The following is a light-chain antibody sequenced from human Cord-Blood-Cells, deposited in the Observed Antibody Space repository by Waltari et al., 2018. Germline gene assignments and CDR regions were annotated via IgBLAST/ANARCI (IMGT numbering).Light chain of an antibody. CDR1: QSISRY. Sequence: DIQMTQSPCSLSASVGARVTLTCRASQSISRYLNWYQQKPVKVPKLLVYAASSWQSGVPSRFSGSGSGTDFTLTISSLQPEDVATYYCQQSYSTPWTVGQGTKVEIK. CDR2: AAS. J-gene: IGKJ1*01. CDR3: QQSYSTPWT. V-gene: IGKV1-39*01.